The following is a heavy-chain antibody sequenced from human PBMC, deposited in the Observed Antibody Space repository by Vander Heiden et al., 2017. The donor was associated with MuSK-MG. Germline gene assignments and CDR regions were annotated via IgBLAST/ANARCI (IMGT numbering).Heavy chain of an antibody. V-gene: IGHV3-23*01. D-gene: IGHD5-18*01. Sequence: EVQLLESGGGLVQPGGSLRLSCATSGFAFTNYRMSWARGDPGMGLEWGSTISDGGRSTDFADSVKGRFTISRDNSKNTVYLQLNSLRAEDAALYYCAKVMRGYRYGCYSNWGQGTLVTVSS. CDR1: GFAFTNYR. CDR3: AKVMRGYRYGCYSN. J-gene: IGHJ4*02. CDR2: ISDGGRST.